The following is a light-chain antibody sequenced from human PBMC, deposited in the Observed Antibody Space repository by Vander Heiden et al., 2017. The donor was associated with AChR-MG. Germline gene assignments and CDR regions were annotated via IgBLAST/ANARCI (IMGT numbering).Light chain of an antibody. Sequence: QSALAQPAPVFGSPGQSVTIFCPGTTGDVGQYDPVSWYQQRPGKAPRLLMFDVNTRPSGVSDRFSGSKSGSTASLTISGLQAEDEAVYYCCSYTSDRGRVFGSGTKVTVL. J-gene: IGLJ1*01. CDR3: CSYTSDRGRV. CDR1: TGDVGQYDP. CDR2: DVN. V-gene: IGLV2-14*03.